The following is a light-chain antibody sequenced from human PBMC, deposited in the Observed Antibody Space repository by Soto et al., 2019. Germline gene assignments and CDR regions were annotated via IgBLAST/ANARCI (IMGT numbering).Light chain of an antibody. J-gene: IGLJ2*01. CDR3: QSYDSSLSGWVV. Sequence: QSALTQPRSVSGSPGQSVTISCTGTSSDVGGYNYVSWYQQHPGKAPKLMIYDVSKRPSGVPDRFSGSKSGNTASLTISGLQAEDEADYYCQSYDSSLSGWVVFGGGTQLTVL. V-gene: IGLV2-11*01. CDR2: DVS. CDR1: SSDVGGYNY.